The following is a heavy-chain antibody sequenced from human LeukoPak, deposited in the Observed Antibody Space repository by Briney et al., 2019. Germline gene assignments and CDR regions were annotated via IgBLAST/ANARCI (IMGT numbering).Heavy chain of an antibody. D-gene: IGHD4-17*01. CDR2: IKQDGSEK. Sequence: STSTYYWGWVRQAPGKGLEWVANIKQDGSEKYYVDSVKGRFTISRDNAKNSLYLQMNSLRAEDTAVYYCARDGGTTVTTCVDYWGQGTLVTVSS. V-gene: IGHV3-7*01. CDR1: STSTYY. J-gene: IGHJ4*02. CDR3: ARDGGTTVTTCVDY.